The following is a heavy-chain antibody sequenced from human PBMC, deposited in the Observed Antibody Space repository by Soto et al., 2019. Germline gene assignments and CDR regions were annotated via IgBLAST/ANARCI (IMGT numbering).Heavy chain of an antibody. D-gene: IGHD2-15*01. J-gene: IGHJ4*02. CDR2: INPNSGGT. Sequence: GASVKVSCKASGYTFTGYYMHWVRQAPGQGLEWMGWINPNSGGTNYAQKFQGWVTMTRDTSISTAYMELSRLRSDDTAVYYCARTLGYCSGGSCYFDYWGQGTLVTVSS. CDR3: ARTLGYCSGGSCYFDY. V-gene: IGHV1-2*04. CDR1: GYTFTGYY.